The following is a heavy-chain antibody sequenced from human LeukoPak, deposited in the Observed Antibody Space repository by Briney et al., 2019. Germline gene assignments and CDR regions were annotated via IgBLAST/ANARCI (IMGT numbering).Heavy chain of an antibody. CDR3: AREGYYDSSGQGDY. V-gene: IGHV4-39*07. Sequence: SETLSLTCTVSGGSISSSSYYWGWIRQPPGKGLEWIGSIYHSGSTYYNPSLKSRVTISVDTSKNQFSLKLSSVTAADTAVYYCAREGYYDSSGQGDYWGQGTLVTVSS. D-gene: IGHD3-22*01. CDR1: GGSISSSSYY. CDR2: IYHSGST. J-gene: IGHJ4*02.